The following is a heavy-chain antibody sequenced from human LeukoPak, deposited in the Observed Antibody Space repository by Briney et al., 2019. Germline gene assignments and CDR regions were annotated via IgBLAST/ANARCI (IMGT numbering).Heavy chain of an antibody. CDR3: ARGGVYSSSWYDWFDP. CDR2: IYPGDSDT. V-gene: IGHV5-51*01. J-gene: IGHJ5*02. CDR1: GYSFTSYW. Sequence: GESLKISCKGSGYSFTSYWIGWVRQMPGKGLEWMGIIYPGDSDTRYSPSFQGQVTISADKSINTAYLQWSSLKASDTAMYYCARGGVYSSSWYDWFDPWGQGTLVTVSS. D-gene: IGHD6-13*01.